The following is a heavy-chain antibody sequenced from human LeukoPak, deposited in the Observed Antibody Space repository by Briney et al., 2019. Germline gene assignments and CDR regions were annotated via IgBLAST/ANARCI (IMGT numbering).Heavy chain of an antibody. CDR2: ISYDGSNK. D-gene: IGHD2-21*02. J-gene: IGHJ4*02. CDR3: AKWRTAMDY. CDR1: GFTFSSYG. Sequence: GGSLRLSCAASGFTFSSYGMHWVRQAPGKGLEWVAVISYDGSNKYYADSVKGRFTISRDNSKYTLYLQMNSLRAEDTAVYYCAKWRTAMDYWGQGTLVTVSS. V-gene: IGHV3-30*18.